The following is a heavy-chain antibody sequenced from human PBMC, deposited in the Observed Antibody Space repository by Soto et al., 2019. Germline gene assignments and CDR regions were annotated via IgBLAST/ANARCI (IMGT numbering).Heavy chain of an antibody. CDR3: AKDGRGAGSHYNSFGY. CDR2: IYSTGTT. J-gene: IGHJ4*02. CDR1: GFTVGNNY. Sequence: EVQLVESGGGLIQPGGSLKLSCAASGFTVGNNYMSWVRQASGKGLEWVSLIYSTGTTKYADSVRGRFTVSRDNAKNKRYLQITRLRAEDTALYYWAKDGRGAGSHYNSFGYWGQGTLVTVSS. V-gene: IGHV3-53*01. D-gene: IGHD3-10*01.